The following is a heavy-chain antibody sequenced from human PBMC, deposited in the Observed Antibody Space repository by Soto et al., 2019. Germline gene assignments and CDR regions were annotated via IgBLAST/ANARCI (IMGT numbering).Heavy chain of an antibody. CDR2: ISYDGSNK. D-gene: IGHD3-16*01. Sequence: GSLRLSCAVSGFTFSSYGMHWVRQAPGKGLEWVAVISYDGSNKYYADSVKGRFTISRDNSKNTLYLQMNSLRAEDTAVYYCARGALNPFDYWGQGTLVTVSS. CDR1: GFTFSSYG. V-gene: IGHV3-30*03. CDR3: ARGALNPFDY. J-gene: IGHJ4*02.